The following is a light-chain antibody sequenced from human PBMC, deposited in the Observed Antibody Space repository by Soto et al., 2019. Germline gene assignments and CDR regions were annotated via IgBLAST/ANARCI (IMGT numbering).Light chain of an antibody. CDR1: QSVLHSSNNENY. V-gene: IGKV4-1*01. CDR2: WAS. J-gene: IGKJ1*01. Sequence: DIVMTQSPDSLAVSLGERATINCKFSQSVLHSSNNENYLAWYQQRPGQPPKLLIYWASNRESGVPDRFSGSGSGTDFTLTISSLQAEDVAVYYCQQYYSTPWTFGQGTKVEIK. CDR3: QQYYSTPWT.